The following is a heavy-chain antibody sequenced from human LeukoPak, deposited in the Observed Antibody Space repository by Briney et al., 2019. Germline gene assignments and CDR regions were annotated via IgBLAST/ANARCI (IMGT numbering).Heavy chain of an antibody. CDR1: GFTFSSYG. J-gene: IGHJ4*02. CDR3: ARDRAPHSGSYYPGFYFDY. V-gene: IGHV3-33*01. CDR2: IWYDGSNK. Sequence: GGSLRLSCAASGFTFSSYGMHWVRQAPGKGLEWVAVIWYDGSNKYYADSVKGRFTISRDNSKNTLYLQMNSLRAEDTAVYYCARDRAPHSGSYYPGFYFDYWGQGTLVTVSS. D-gene: IGHD1-26*01.